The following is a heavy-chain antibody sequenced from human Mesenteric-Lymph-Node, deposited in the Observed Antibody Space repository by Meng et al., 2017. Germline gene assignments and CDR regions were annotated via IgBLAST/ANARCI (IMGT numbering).Heavy chain of an antibody. CDR3: ARVSSGWDYFDY. CDR2: IYYSGST. CDR1: GGSVSSGGYY. D-gene: IGHD6-19*01. J-gene: IGHJ4*02. V-gene: IGHV4-31*03. Sequence: VQLPGPGPGLVKPSQTLSLTCTVSGGSVSSGGYYWTWIRQHPGKGLEWFGHIYYSGSTFYNPSLKRRVIISIDTSKNQFSLNLRSVTAADTAVYYCARVSSGWDYFDYWGQGTLVTVSS.